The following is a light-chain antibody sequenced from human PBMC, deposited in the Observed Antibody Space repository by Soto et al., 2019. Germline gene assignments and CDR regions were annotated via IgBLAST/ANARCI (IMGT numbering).Light chain of an antibody. Sequence: QSALTQPASVSGSPGQSITISCTGTSSDVGSYNLVSWYQQHPGKGPKLMIYEGNKRPSGVSNRFSGSKSAITASLTISGLQTEDEADYYCCSYAGTNAFVFGTGTKVTVL. CDR2: EGN. CDR1: SSDVGSYNL. CDR3: CSYAGTNAFV. V-gene: IGLV2-23*01. J-gene: IGLJ1*01.